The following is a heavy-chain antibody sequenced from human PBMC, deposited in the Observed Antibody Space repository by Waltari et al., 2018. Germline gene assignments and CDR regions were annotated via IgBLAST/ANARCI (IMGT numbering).Heavy chain of an antibody. Sequence: VQLVQSGAEVKKPGATVKISCKASGYTFTDYYMHWVQQAPGKGLEWMGGSIPIFGTANYAQKFQGRVTITTDESTSTAYMELSSLRSEDTAVYYCARGDLYDNFDYWGQGTLVTVSS. CDR2: SIPIFGTA. J-gene: IGHJ4*02. CDR3: ARGDLYDNFDY. D-gene: IGHD3-16*01. CDR1: GYTFTDYY. V-gene: IGHV1-69*05.